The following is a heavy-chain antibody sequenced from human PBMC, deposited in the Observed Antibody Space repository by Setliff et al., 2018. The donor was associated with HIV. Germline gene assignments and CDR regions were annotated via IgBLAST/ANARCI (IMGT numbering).Heavy chain of an antibody. V-gene: IGHV3-49*04. J-gene: IGHJ3*02. CDR1: GFSFNNYA. Sequence: PGESLKISCIASGFSFNNYAVTWVRQAPGKGLEWVSFIRSEDYGGTSAFAASVKGRFTISRDDSKNSLYLQMNSLNTEDTAMYYCARCYYDSSGPTDAFDIWGQGTVVTVSS. CDR2: IRSEDYGGTS. CDR3: ARCYYDSSGPTDAFDI. D-gene: IGHD3-22*01.